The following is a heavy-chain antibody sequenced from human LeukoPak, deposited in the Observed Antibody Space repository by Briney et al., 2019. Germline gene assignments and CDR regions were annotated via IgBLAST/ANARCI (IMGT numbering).Heavy chain of an antibody. D-gene: IGHD3-3*01. CDR1: EFTFSSYS. V-gene: IGHV3-48*01. J-gene: IGHJ3*02. Sequence: GGSLRLSCAASEFTFSSYSMNWVRQARGKGLEWVSYISSSSNTIYYADSVKGRFTISRDNAKNSLYLQMNSLRAEDTAVYYCAGGEYDFWSGYLDAFDIWGQGTMVTVSS. CDR2: ISSSSNTI. CDR3: AGGEYDFWSGYLDAFDI.